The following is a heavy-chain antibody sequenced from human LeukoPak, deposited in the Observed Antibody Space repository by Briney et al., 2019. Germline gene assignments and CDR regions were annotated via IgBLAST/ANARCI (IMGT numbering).Heavy chain of an antibody. CDR2: IYSGGST. Sequence: GGSLRLSCAASGFTVSSNYMSWVRQAPGKGLEWVSVIYSGGSTYYADSVKGRFTISRDNSKNTLYLQMNSLRAEDTAVYYCAAATRGDSSGYLFDYWGQGTLVTVSS. J-gene: IGHJ4*02. V-gene: IGHV3-53*01. CDR3: AAATRGDSSGYLFDY. CDR1: GFTVSSNY. D-gene: IGHD3-22*01.